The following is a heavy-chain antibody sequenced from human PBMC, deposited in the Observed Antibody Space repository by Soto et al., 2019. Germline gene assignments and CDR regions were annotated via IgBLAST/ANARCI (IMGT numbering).Heavy chain of an antibody. CDR1: GGSISSYY. Sequence: SETLSLTCTVSGGSISSYYWSWIRQPPGKGLEWIGYIYYSGSTNYNPSLKSRVTISVDTSKNQFSLKLSSVTAADTAVYYCARLGVWGELFGVGYYYMDVWGKGTKVTVSS. CDR3: ARLGVWGELFGVGYYYMDV. CDR2: IYYSGST. D-gene: IGHD3-16*01. J-gene: IGHJ6*03. V-gene: IGHV4-59*08.